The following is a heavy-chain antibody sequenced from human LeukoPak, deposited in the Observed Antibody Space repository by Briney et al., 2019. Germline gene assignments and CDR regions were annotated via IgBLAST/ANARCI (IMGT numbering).Heavy chain of an antibody. CDR3: ARGKYYYDSSGYYYFDY. CDR1: GFTFSDHY. J-gene: IGHJ4*02. D-gene: IGHD3-22*01. CDR2: SRSKPNSYTT. V-gene: IGHV3-72*01. Sequence: QAGGSLRLSCAASGFTFSDHYMDWVRQAPGKGLEWVGRSRSKPNSYTTEYAASVKGRFTISRDDSKNSLYLQMDSLKAEDTAVYYCARGKYYYDSSGYYYFDYWGQGTLVTVSS.